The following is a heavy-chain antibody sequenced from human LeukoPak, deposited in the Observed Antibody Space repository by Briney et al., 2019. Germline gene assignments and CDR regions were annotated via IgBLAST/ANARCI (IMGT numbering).Heavy chain of an antibody. J-gene: IGHJ6*02. Sequence: SVKVSCKASGGTFSSYAISWVRQAPGQGLEWMGGIIPIFGTANYAQKFQGRVTITADESTSTAYMELSSLRSEDTAVYYCARDESSRFGESLSHLYYYGMDVWGHGTTVTASS. CDR2: IIPIFGTA. D-gene: IGHD3-10*01. CDR1: GGTFSSYA. CDR3: ARDESSRFGESLSHLYYYGMDV. V-gene: IGHV1-69*13.